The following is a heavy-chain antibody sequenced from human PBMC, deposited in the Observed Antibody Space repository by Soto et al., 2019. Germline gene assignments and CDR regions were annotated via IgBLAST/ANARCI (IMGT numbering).Heavy chain of an antibody. J-gene: IGHJ4*02. CDR1: GYTFTSYY. V-gene: IGHV1-46*01. CDR3: ARELVGYCSGGSCYSPGY. CDR2: INPSGGST. D-gene: IGHD2-15*01. Sequence: QVQLVQSGAEVKKPGASVKVSCKASGYTFTSYYMHWVRQAPGQGLAWMGIINPSGGSTSYAQKFQGRVTMTRDTSTSTVYMELSSLRSEDTAVYYCARELVGYCSGGSCYSPGYWGQGTLVTVSS.